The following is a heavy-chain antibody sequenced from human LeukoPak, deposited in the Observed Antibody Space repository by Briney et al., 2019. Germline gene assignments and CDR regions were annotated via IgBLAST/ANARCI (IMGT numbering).Heavy chain of an antibody. V-gene: IGHV1-2*02. CDR1: GYTFTGYY. J-gene: IGHJ4*02. CDR2: INPNSGGT. CDR3: ARDWSYGFNY. D-gene: IGHD5-18*01. Sequence: ASVKVSCKASGYTFTGYYMHWVRQAPGQGLEWMGWINPNSGGTNYAQKFQGRVTMTREMSISTAYMELSSLRSDDTAVYYCARDWSYGFNYWGQGTLVTVSS.